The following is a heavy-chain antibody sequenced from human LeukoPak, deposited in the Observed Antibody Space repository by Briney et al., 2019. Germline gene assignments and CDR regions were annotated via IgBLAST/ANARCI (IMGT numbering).Heavy chain of an antibody. D-gene: IGHD6-25*01. V-gene: IGHV1-18*04. CDR1: GYTFTSYG. CDR2: ISGKDGHT. CDR3: ARDGELGAALGGASYFWFDP. Sequence: EASVKVSCKASGYTFTSYGINWVRQAPGQGLEWMGWISGKDGHTKYAQKFQGRGTMTIDTSTSTAYMELRSLTSDDTAVYYCARDGELGAALGGASYFWFDPWGQGTLVTVSS. J-gene: IGHJ5*02.